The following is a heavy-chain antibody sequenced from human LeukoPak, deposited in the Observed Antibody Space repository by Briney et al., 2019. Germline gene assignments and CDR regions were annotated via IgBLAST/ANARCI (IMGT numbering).Heavy chain of an antibody. D-gene: IGHD3-22*01. V-gene: IGHV3-33*01. J-gene: IGHJ4*02. CDR3: ASGSSGYPPY. CDR2: IWYDGSNK. Sequence: QPGRSLRLSCAASGFTFSSYGMHWVRQAPGKGLEWVAVIWYDGSNKYYADSVKGRFTISRDNSKNTLYLQMNGLRAEDTAVYYCASGSSGYPPYWGQGTLVTVSS. CDR1: GFTFSSYG.